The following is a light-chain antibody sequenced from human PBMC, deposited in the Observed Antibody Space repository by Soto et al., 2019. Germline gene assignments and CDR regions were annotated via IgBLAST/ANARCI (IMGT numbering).Light chain of an antibody. CDR3: QQRQYWPPIT. V-gene: IGKV3-11*01. J-gene: IGKJ5*01. CDR2: DAS. Sequence: IVLTQSPGTLSFSPGERATLSCRASQSVTSSYLAWWQQKPGQAPRLLIYDASYRATGIPARFIGSGSGTDFTLTISSLEPEDVSVYYCQQRQYWPPITFGQGTRLEIK. CDR1: QSVTSSY.